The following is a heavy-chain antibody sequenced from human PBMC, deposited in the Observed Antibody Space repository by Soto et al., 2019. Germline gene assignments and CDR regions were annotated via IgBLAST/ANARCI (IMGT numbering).Heavy chain of an antibody. CDR3: AADPPLWFGEFTNYYGMDV. CDR1: GFTFTSSA. Sequence: SVKVSCKASGFTFTSSAVQWVRQARGQRLEWIGWIVVGSGNTNYAQKFQERVTITRDMSTSTAYMELGSLRSEDTAVYYCAADPPLWFGEFTNYYGMDVWGQGTTVTVSS. D-gene: IGHD3-10*01. CDR2: IVVGSGNT. J-gene: IGHJ6*02. V-gene: IGHV1-58*01.